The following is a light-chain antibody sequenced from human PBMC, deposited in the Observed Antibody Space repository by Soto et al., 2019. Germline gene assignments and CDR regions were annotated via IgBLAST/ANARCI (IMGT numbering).Light chain of an antibody. CDR2: SNN. Sequence: QSVKTQPPSASGTLGQRVTISCSGSSSNIGSNTVNWYQQLPGTAPKLLIYSNNQRPSGVPDRFSGSKSGTSASLAISGLQSEDEADYYCAAWDDSLNGWVFGGGTKVTVL. CDR1: SSNIGSNT. V-gene: IGLV1-44*01. CDR3: AAWDDSLNGWV. J-gene: IGLJ3*02.